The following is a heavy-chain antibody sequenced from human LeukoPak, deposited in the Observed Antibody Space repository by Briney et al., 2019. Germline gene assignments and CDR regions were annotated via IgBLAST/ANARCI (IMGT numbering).Heavy chain of an antibody. Sequence: GGSLRLSCAASGFTFSSYGMHWVRQAPGKGLEWVAFIRYDGSNKYYADSVKGRFTISRDNAKNSLYLQMNSLRAEDTAVYYCAKDLRVVVTRGFDYWGQGTLVTVSS. CDR1: GFTFSSYG. J-gene: IGHJ4*02. V-gene: IGHV3-30*02. CDR3: AKDLRVVVTRGFDY. D-gene: IGHD2-21*02. CDR2: IRYDGSNK.